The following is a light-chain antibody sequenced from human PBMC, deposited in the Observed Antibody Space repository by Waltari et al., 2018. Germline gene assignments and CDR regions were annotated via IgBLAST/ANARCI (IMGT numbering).Light chain of an antibody. J-gene: IGKJ1*01. CDR2: GAS. CDR1: QSVTSNY. CDR3: QKYGTSPRT. Sequence: EIVLTQSPGTLSLSPGGRATLSCRASQSVTSNYLAWYQQKPGQAPTRIMFGASTRATGIPDRFSGSGSGTDFTLTISRLEPEDFAVYYCQKYGTSPRTFGQGTKVEIK. V-gene: IGKV3-20*01.